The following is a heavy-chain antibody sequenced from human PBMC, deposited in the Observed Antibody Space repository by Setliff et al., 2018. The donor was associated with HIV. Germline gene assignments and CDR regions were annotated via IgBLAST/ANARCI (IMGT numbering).Heavy chain of an antibody. CDR1: GFSFSRYA. Sequence: GSLRLSCAASGFSFSRYAMGWVRQAPGKGLEWVSSLSGSGVTSYYADSVKGRFTISRDSSKNTLYLQMNSLRAEDTAVYYFAKIQNPQVYYYDSSGSPFDYWGQGTLVTVSS. V-gene: IGHV3-23*01. J-gene: IGHJ4*02. CDR2: LSGSGVTS. D-gene: IGHD3-22*01. CDR3: AKIQNPQVYYYDSSGSPFDY.